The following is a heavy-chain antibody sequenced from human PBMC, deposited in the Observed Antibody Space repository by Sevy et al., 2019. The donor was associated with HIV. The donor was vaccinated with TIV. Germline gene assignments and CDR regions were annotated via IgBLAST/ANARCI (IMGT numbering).Heavy chain of an antibody. J-gene: IGHJ4*02. CDR3: AKGKQQLDHYFDH. V-gene: IGHV3-23*01. Sequence: VGSLRLSCAASGFTFSSYAMSWVRQAPGKELEWVSAISGSGGSTYYADSVKGRFTISRDNSKNTLYLQMNSLRAEDTAVYYCAKGKQQLDHYFDHWGQGTLVTVSS. CDR2: ISGSGGST. CDR1: GFTFSSYA. D-gene: IGHD6-13*01.